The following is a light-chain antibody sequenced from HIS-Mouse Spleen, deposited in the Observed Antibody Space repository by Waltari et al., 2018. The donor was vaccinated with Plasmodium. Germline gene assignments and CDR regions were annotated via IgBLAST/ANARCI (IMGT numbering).Light chain of an antibody. V-gene: IGKV3-11*01. CDR1: QRVSSY. J-gene: IGKJ3*01. Sequence: TQSPATLSLSPGERATLSCRASQRVSSYLAWYQQKPGQAPRRLIYDASNRATGIPARFSGSGSGTDFTLTISSLEPEDFAVYYCQQRSNWPPFTFGPGTKVDIK. CDR2: DAS. CDR3: QQRSNWPPFT.